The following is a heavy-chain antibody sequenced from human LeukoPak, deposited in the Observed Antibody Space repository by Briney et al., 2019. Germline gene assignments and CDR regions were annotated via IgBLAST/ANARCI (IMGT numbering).Heavy chain of an antibody. V-gene: IGHV3-23*01. CDR1: GITLSNYG. CDR3: AKRGVVIRVILVGFHKEANYFDS. D-gene: IGHD3-22*01. J-gene: IGHJ4*02. Sequence: GGSLRLSCAVSGITLSNYGMSWVRQAPGKGLEWVAGISGSGGRTNYADSVKGRFTVSRDNPKNTLYLQRNSLRAEDTAVYFCAKRGVVIRVILVGFHKEANYFDSWGQGALVTVSS. CDR2: ISGSGGRT.